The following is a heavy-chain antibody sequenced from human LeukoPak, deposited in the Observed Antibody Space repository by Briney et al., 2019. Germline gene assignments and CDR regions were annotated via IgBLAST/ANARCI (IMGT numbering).Heavy chain of an antibody. Sequence: GGSLRLSCAAPGFTFSSSSMNWVRQAPGKGLEFVSSISPSSSYIYYADSVKGRFTISRDSSKNTLSLQMNSLTTEDTAVYYCAKDDSMTLDHFDYWGQGALVTVSS. J-gene: IGHJ4*02. CDR3: AKDDSMTLDHFDY. D-gene: IGHD4-11*01. CDR2: ISPSSSYI. V-gene: IGHV3-21*04. CDR1: GFTFSSSS.